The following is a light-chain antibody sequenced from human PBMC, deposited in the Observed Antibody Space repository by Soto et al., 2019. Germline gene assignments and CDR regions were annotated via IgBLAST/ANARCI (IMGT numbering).Light chain of an antibody. J-gene: IGKJ1*01. V-gene: IGKV3-20*01. CDR2: GAS. Sequence: EIVLTQSPGTLSLSPGERATLSCRASQGVSNNSLAWYQKKPAQAPGPLIYGASNRATGIPDRFSGSGSGTDFTLTISRLEPEDFAVYYCQQYGSSGTFGQGTKVEIK. CDR1: QGVSNNS. CDR3: QQYGSSGT.